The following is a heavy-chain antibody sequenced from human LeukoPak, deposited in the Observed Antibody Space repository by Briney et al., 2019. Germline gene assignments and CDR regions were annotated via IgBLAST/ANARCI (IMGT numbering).Heavy chain of an antibody. CDR3: ARGISSGWYEPFDY. J-gene: IGHJ4*02. CDR1: GGSFSGYY. CDR2: INHSGST. D-gene: IGHD6-19*01. Sequence: SETLSLTCAVYGGSFSGYYWSWIRQPPGKGLEWIGEINHSGSTNYNPSLKSRVTISVVTSKNQFSLKLSSVTAADTAVYYCARGISSGWYEPFDYWGQGTLVTVSS. V-gene: IGHV4-34*01.